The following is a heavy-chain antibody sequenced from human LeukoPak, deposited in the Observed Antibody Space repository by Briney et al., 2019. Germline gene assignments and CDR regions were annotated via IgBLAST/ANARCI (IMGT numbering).Heavy chain of an antibody. CDR2: INKAKTGI. V-gene: IGHV3-7*01. Sequence: AGSLCLSCAASGFTFSNFCMTWVGQAPGKGREWVARINKAKTGIHYLYLVRGRVTMASANTANPVLLQMNRLRAEATAVYDCTRDFAPSSYYFHFWGQGTLVTVSS. J-gene: IGHJ4*02. CDR1: GFTFSNFC. D-gene: IGHD3-3*01. CDR3: TRDFAPSSYYFHF.